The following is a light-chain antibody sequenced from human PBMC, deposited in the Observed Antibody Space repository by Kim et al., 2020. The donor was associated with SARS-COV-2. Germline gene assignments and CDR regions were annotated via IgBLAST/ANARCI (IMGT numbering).Light chain of an antibody. Sequence: DIVMTQSPDSLAVSLGERATINCKSSQSILFSSNNKNYLAWYQQKPGQPPKLLIYWASIRESGVPDRVSGSGSGTDFTLTISTLQAEDVAVYFCQQYYMNPQSFGQGTKLEI. V-gene: IGKV4-1*01. J-gene: IGKJ2*03. CDR3: QQYYMNPQS. CDR1: QSILFSSNNKNY. CDR2: WAS.